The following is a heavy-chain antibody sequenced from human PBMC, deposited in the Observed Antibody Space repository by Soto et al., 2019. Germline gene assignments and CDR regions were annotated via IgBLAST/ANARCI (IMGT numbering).Heavy chain of an antibody. CDR2: ISGSGGST. Sequence: PGGSLRLSCAASGFTFSSYAMSWVRQAPGKGLEWVSAISGSGGSTYYADSVKGRFTISRDNSKNTLYLQMNSLRAEDTAVYYCAKDLVWHGSSGWTRGNYFDYWGQGTLVTVSS. CDR3: AKDLVWHGSSGWTRGNYFDY. V-gene: IGHV3-23*01. J-gene: IGHJ4*02. D-gene: IGHD6-19*01. CDR1: GFTFSSYA.